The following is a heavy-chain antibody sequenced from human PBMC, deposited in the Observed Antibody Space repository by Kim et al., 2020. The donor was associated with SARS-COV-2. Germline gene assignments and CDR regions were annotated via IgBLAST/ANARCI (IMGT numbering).Heavy chain of an antibody. D-gene: IGHD2-8*01. CDR3: ARFGVEAGLDF. Sequence: DKIYADVEKGRFSIYRYNAKNSLSVQLNSLRAEDTAVYYCARFGVEAGLDFWAQGTLVTVSS. CDR2: DK. V-gene: IGHV3-7*01. J-gene: IGHJ4*02.